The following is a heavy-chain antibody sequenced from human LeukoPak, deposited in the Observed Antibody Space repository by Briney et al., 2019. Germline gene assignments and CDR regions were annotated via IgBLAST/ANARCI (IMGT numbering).Heavy chain of an antibody. CDR1: GFTFDDYA. CDR2: ISWSSGSI. CDR3: AKDTTYYYDSSGYISD. V-gene: IGHV3-9*03. D-gene: IGHD3-22*01. J-gene: IGHJ1*01. Sequence: PGGSLRLSCAASGFTFDDYAMHWVRQAPGKGLEWVSGISWSSGSIGYADSVKGRFTISRDNAKNSLYLQMNSLRAEDMALYYCAKDTTYYYDSSGYISDWGQGTLVTVSS.